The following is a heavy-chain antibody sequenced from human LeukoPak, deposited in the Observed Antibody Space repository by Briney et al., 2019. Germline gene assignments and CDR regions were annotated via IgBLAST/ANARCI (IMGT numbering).Heavy chain of an antibody. D-gene: IGHD3-10*01. CDR2: IDPSDSYT. J-gene: IGHJ5*02. Sequence: GESLKISCKGSGYSFTSYWISWVRQMPGKGLEWMGRIDPSDSYTNYSPSFQGHVTISAGKSISTAYLQWSSLKASDTAMYYCARLDYGSGSYYNGWFDPWGQGTLVTVSS. V-gene: IGHV5-10-1*01. CDR3: ARLDYGSGSYYNGWFDP. CDR1: GYSFTSYW.